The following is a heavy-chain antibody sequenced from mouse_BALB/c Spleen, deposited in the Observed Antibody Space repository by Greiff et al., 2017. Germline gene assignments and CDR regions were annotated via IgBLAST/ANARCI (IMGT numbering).Heavy chain of an antibody. Sequence: EVHLVESGGGLVKPGGSLKLSCAASGFTFSSYTMSWVRQTPEKRLEWVATISSGGSYTYYPDSVKGRFTISRDNAKNTLYLQMSSLKSEDTAMYYCTRIYYDYDAGFAYWGQGTLVTVSA. D-gene: IGHD2-4*01. CDR1: GFTFSSYT. V-gene: IGHV5-6-4*01. J-gene: IGHJ3*01. CDR3: TRIYYDYDAGFAY. CDR2: ISSGGSYT.